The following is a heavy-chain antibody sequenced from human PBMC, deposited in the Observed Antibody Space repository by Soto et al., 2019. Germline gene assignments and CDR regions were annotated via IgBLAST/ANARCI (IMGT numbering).Heavy chain of an antibody. D-gene: IGHD3-10*01. CDR1: GYAFTTYF. Sequence: QVQLVQSGAEVKKPGASVRISCKASGYAFTTYFMHWVRQAPGQGLEWLGIINPSGGKTTYAQNFQGRVTMTRETSTSTVYMELSSLRYEDTAVYYCARDGCITATCAGGGNWFDPWGQGTPVTVSS. CDR2: INPSGGKT. V-gene: IGHV1-46*01. J-gene: IGHJ5*02. CDR3: ARDGCITATCAGGGNWFDP.